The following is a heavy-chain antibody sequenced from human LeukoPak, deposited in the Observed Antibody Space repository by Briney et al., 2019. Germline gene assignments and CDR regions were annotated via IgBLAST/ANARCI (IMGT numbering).Heavy chain of an antibody. J-gene: IGHJ3*02. CDR1: GDSISSNNYY. D-gene: IGHD3-22*01. CDR2: IYYSGST. CDR3: ARVLVGYYYDSSGYYHDAFDI. Sequence: SETLSLTCTVSGDSISSNNYYWGWIRQPPGKGLEWIGSIYYSGSTHYNPSLKSRVTISVDTSKNQFSLKLSSVTAADTAVYYCARVLVGYYYDSSGYYHDAFDIWGQGTMVTVSS. V-gene: IGHV4-39*02.